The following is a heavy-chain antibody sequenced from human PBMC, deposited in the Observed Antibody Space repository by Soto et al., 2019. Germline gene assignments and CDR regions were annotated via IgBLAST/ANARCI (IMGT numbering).Heavy chain of an antibody. J-gene: IGHJ4*02. Sequence: GASVKVSCKASGYTFTGYYMHWVRQAPGQGLEWMGWINPNSGGTNYAQKFQGWVTMTRDTSISTAYMELSRLRSDDTAVYYCARGYDYVWGSYRSEYYFDYWGQGTLVTVSS. D-gene: IGHD3-16*02. CDR1: GYTFTGYY. CDR2: INPNSGGT. V-gene: IGHV1-2*04. CDR3: ARGYDYVWGSYRSEYYFDY.